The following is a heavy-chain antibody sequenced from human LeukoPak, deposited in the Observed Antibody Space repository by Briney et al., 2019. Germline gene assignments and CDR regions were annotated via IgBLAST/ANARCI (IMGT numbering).Heavy chain of an antibody. Sequence: ASVKVSCKASGYTFRTYGINWVRQDPGQGLEWMGWISAYNGNTNYAQKLQGRVTMTTDTSTSTAYMELRSLRSDDTAVYYCTRDAYSTSSSGFDPWGQGTLVTASS. CDR3: TRDAYSTSSSGFDP. J-gene: IGHJ5*02. CDR1: GYTFRTYG. CDR2: ISAYNGNT. D-gene: IGHD6-6*01. V-gene: IGHV1-18*01.